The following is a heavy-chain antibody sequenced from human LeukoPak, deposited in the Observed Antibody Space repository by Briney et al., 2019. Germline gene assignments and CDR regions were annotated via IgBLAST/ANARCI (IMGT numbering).Heavy chain of an antibody. V-gene: IGHV4-34*01. CDR1: GGSFSGYY. J-gene: IGHJ3*02. Sequence: SETLSLTCAVYGGSFSGYYWSWIRQPPGKGLEWIGEINHSGSTNYNPSLKSRVTISVDTSKNQFSLKLSSVTAADTAVYYCARAWDIVVVPAAMRSGASDIWGQGTMVTVSS. D-gene: IGHD2-2*01. CDR3: ARAWDIVVVPAAMRSGASDI. CDR2: INHSGST.